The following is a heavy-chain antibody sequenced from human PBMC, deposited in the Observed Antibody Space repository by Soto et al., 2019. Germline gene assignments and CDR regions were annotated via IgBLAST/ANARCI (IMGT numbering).Heavy chain of an antibody. V-gene: IGHV3-30*18. CDR1: GFTFSSYG. CDR2: ISYDGSNK. Sequence: QVQLVESGGGVVQPGRSLRLSCAASGFTFSSYGMHWVRQAPGKGLEWVAVISYDGSNKYDADSVKGRFTISRDNSNNTLYLQINSLRAEDTAVYYCAKPVRRCGELGSFIYYYYMDVWGKGTTVTVSS. J-gene: IGHJ6*03. CDR3: AKPVRRCGELGSFIYYYYMDV. D-gene: IGHD3-10*01.